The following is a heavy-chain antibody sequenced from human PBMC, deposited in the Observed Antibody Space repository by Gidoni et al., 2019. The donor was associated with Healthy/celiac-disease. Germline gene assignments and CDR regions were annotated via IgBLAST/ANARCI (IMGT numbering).Heavy chain of an antibody. CDR2: INQSGST. D-gene: IGHD2-8*01. J-gene: IGHJ5*02. Sequence: QVQLQQWGAGLLKPSETLSLTCAVYGGSFSGYYWSWFRQPPGKGLEWIGEINQSGSTNYNPSLKSRVTISVDTSKNQFSLKLSSVTAADTAVYYCARGNLADCTDGVCPPWGQGTLVTVSS. V-gene: IGHV4-34*01. CDR3: ARGNLADCTDGVCPP. CDR1: GGSFSGYY.